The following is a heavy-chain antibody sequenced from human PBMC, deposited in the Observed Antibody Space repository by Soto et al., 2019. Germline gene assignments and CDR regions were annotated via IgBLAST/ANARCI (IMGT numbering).Heavy chain of an antibody. D-gene: IGHD5-12*01. J-gene: IGHJ4*02. Sequence: PGGSLRLSCAAPGFTFSSYAMSWVRQAPGKGLEWVSAISGSGGSTYYADSVKGRFTISRDNSKNTLYLQMNSLRAEDTAVYYCAKDLYSGYDFGYWGQGTLVTVSS. V-gene: IGHV3-23*01. CDR1: GFTFSSYA. CDR3: AKDLYSGYDFGY. CDR2: ISGSGGST.